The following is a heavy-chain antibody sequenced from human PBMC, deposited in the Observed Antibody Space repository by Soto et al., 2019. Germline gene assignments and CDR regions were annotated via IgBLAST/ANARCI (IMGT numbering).Heavy chain of an antibody. V-gene: IGHV3-23*01. Sequence: EVQLLESGGGLVQPGGSLRLSCAASGFTFSSYAMSWVRQAPGKGLEWVSAISGSGGSTYYADSVKGRFTFSRDNSKNTPYLQMNSLRAEDTAVYYCAKSNGWYAEFDYWGQGTLVTVSS. D-gene: IGHD6-19*01. CDR3: AKSNGWYAEFDY. CDR1: GFTFSSYA. J-gene: IGHJ4*02. CDR2: ISGSGGST.